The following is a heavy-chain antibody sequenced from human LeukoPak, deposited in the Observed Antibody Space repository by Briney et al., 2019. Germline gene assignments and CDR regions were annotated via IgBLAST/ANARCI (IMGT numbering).Heavy chain of an antibody. D-gene: IGHD1-26*01. V-gene: IGHV1-18*01. CDR3: ARVKSELLEVDY. CDR1: GYTFTSYG. Sequence: ASVKVSCKASGYTFTSYGISWVRQAPGQGLEWMGWISAYNGNTNYAQKLQGRVTMTTDTSTSTAYMELRSLRSDDPAVYYCARVKSELLEVDYWGQGTLVTVSS. J-gene: IGHJ4*02. CDR2: ISAYNGNT.